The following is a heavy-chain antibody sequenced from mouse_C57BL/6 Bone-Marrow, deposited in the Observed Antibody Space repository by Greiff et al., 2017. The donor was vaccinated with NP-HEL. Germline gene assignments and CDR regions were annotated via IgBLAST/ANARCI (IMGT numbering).Heavy chain of an antibody. V-gene: IGHV1-26*01. Sequence: EVKLQQSGPELVKPGASVKISCKASGYTFTDYYMNWVKQSHGKSLEWIGDINPNNGGTSYNQKFKGKATLTVDKSSSTAYMELRSLTSEDSAVYYCARSGLLRDEDYWGQGTTLTVSS. CDR1: GYTFTDYY. J-gene: IGHJ2*01. D-gene: IGHD1-1*01. CDR3: ARSGLLRDEDY. CDR2: INPNNGGT.